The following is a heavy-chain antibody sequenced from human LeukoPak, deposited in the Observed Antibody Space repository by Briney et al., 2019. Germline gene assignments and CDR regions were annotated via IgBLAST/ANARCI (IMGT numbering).Heavy chain of an antibody. V-gene: IGHV1-46*01. D-gene: IGHD5-12*01. CDR1: GYTFTNYY. CDR2: INPSGGTT. CDR3: ARVGGGYDSNGGY. J-gene: IGHJ4*02. Sequence: ASVKVSCKASGYTFTNYYMHWVRQAPGQGLEWMGIINPSGGTTSYAQKFQGRVTITRDTSTSTVYMELSSLRSEDTAVYYCARVGGGYDSNGGYWGQGTLLTVSS.